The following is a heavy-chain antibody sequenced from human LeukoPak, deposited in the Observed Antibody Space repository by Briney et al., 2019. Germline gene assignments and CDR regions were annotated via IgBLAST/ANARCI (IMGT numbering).Heavy chain of an antibody. CDR3: ARLIVVPAAISDPFDY. CDR1: GGSISSSSYY. J-gene: IGHJ4*02. Sequence: PSETLSLTCTVSGGSISSSSYYWGWIRQPRGNGLEWFGSIYYSGSTYYNPSLKIRVTISVDTSKNQFSLKMSSVTAADTAVYYCARLIVVPAAISDPFDYWGQGTLVTVSS. V-gene: IGHV4-39*01. D-gene: IGHD2-2*02. CDR2: IYYSGST.